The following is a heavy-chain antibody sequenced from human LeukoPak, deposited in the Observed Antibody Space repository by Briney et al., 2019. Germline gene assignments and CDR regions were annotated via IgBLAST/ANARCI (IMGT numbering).Heavy chain of an antibody. D-gene: IGHD4-23*01. CDR3: ARRGNSNYFDY. CDR1: GGSISSGGYY. V-gene: IGHV4-31*03. Sequence: SQTLSLTCTVSGGSISSGGYYWSWIRQHPGKGLEWIGYTYYSGSTYYNPSLKSRVTISVDTSKNQFSLKLSSVTAADTAVYYCARRGNSNYFDYWGQGTLVTVSS. CDR2: TYYSGST. J-gene: IGHJ4*02.